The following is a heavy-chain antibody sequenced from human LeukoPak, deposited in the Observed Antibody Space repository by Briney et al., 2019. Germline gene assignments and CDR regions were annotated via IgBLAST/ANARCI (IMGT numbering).Heavy chain of an antibody. CDR3: ARGPPRYYYGSGNFYGMDV. V-gene: IGHV1-8*01. CDR2: MNPNSGNT. D-gene: IGHD3-10*01. CDR1: GYTFTSYD. Sequence: GASVKVSCKASGYTFTSYDINWVRQATGQGLEWMGWMNPNSGNTGYAQKFQGRVTMTRNTSISTAYMELSSLRSEDTAVYYCARGPPRYYYGSGNFYGMDVWGQGTTVTVSS. J-gene: IGHJ6*02.